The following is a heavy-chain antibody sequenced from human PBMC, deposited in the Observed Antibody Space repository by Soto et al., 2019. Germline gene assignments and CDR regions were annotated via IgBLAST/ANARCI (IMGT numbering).Heavy chain of an antibody. Sequence: QIQLVQSGAEVKKPGASVKVSCKASGYTFSSYHITWVRQAPGQGREWMGWISAYNGNTNYAQNLQGRVTMTTDPCTSTDYMELRSLRSDDTAVYYCARDLPPVDCWGQGTLVTVSS. J-gene: IGHJ4*02. CDR3: ARDLPPVDC. CDR2: ISAYNGNT. V-gene: IGHV1-18*01. CDR1: GYTFSSYH.